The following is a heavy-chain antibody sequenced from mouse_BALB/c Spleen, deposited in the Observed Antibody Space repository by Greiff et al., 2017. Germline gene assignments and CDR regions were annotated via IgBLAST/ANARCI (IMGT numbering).Heavy chain of an antibody. Sequence: LVESGAELMKPGASVKISCKATGYTFSSYWIEWVKQRPGHGLEWIGEILPGSGSTNYNEKFKGKATFTADTSSNTAYMQLSSLTSEDSAVYYCARGRGYYAMDYWGQGTSVTVSS. CDR3: ARGRGYYAMDY. CDR2: ILPGSGST. V-gene: IGHV1-9*01. CDR1: GYTFSSYW. J-gene: IGHJ4*01.